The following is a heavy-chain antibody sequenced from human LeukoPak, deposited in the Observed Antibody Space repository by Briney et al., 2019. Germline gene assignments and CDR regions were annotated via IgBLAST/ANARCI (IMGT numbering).Heavy chain of an antibody. CDR2: IWYDGSNK. CDR3: ARDMYYDILTGYYTYYYYYAMDV. Sequence: GGSLRLSCAASGFTFSSYGMHWVRQAPGKGLEWVAVIWYDGSNKYYADSVKGRFTISRDNSKNTLYLQMNSLRAEDTAVYYCARDMYYDILTGYYTYYYYYAMDVWGQGTTDTVSS. D-gene: IGHD3-9*01. CDR1: GFTFSSYG. J-gene: IGHJ6*02. V-gene: IGHV3-33*01.